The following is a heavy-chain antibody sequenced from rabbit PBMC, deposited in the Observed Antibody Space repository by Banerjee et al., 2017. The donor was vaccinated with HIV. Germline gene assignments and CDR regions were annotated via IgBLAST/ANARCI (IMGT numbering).Heavy chain of an antibody. CDR1: GVSFSGSSY. V-gene: IGHV1S40*01. CDR3: ARDTSSSFSSYGMDL. D-gene: IGHD1-1*01. J-gene: IGHJ6*01. CDR2: IEAGSGGFT. Sequence: QSLEESRGDLVKPGASLTLTCKASGVSFSGSSYMCWVRQAPGKGLEWIACIEAGSGGFTYFASWAKGRFTISKTSSTTVTLQMTSLTAADTATYFCARDTSSSFSSYGMDLWGQGTLVTVS.